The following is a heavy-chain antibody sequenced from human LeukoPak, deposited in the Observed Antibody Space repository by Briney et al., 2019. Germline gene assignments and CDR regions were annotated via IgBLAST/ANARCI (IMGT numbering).Heavy chain of an antibody. V-gene: IGHV3-23*01. Sequence: GGSLRLSCAASSFRLAFGSYAMNWIRQAPGKGLQWISSITGSGDSTYYADSVKGRFTISRDNSKNTLYLQMNSLRVDDTAVYYCARNGAFDIWGQGTMVTVSS. D-gene: IGHD2-8*01. CDR1: SFRLAFGSYA. CDR2: ITGSGDST. CDR3: ARNGAFDI. J-gene: IGHJ3*02.